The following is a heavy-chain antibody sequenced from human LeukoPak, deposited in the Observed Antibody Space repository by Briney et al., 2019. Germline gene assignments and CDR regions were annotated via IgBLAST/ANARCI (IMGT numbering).Heavy chain of an antibody. CDR1: GGTFSSYA. J-gene: IGHJ5*02. CDR3: ARGGSIAVLGNWFDP. Sequence: ASVKVSCKASGGTFSSYAISWVRQAPGQGLEWMGWISAYNGNTNYAQKLQGRVTMTTDTSTSTAYMELRSLRSDDTAVYYCARGGSIAVLGNWFDPWGQGTLVTVSS. CDR2: ISAYNGNT. V-gene: IGHV1-18*01. D-gene: IGHD6-19*01.